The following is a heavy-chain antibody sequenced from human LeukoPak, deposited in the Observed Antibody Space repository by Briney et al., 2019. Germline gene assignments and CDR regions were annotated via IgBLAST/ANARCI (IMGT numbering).Heavy chain of an antibody. CDR3: AKGPRELPNNYYYYYYMDV. J-gene: IGHJ6*03. V-gene: IGHV3-53*01. CDR2: IYSGGST. D-gene: IGHD1-26*01. CDR1: GFTVSSNY. Sequence: PGGSLRLSCAASGFTVSSNYMSWVRQAPGKGLEWVSVIYSGGSTYYADSVKGRFTISRDNSKNTLYLQMNSLRAEDTAVYYCAKGPRELPNNYYYYYYMDVWGKGTTVTISS.